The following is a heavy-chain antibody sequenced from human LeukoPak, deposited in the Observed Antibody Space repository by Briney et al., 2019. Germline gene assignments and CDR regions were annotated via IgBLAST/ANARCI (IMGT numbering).Heavy chain of an antibody. CDR3: VRPDRIFGVPAAFDA. J-gene: IGHJ3*01. V-gene: IGHV1-69*01. D-gene: IGHD3-3*02. CDR1: GGSFSDYP. CDR2: IIPKYSAS. Sequence: SVKVSCKASGGSFSDYPINWVRQASGQGLEWLGGIIPKYSASNYAQAFQGRVTITADESTNTVYMEMSGLRPDDTAVYHCVRPDRIFGVPAAFDAWGQGTLVAVSS.